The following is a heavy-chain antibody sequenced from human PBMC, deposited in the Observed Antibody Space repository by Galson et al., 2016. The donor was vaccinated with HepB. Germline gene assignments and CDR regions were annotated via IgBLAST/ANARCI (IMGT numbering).Heavy chain of an antibody. CDR1: GFTFDDYA. J-gene: IGHJ4*02. Sequence: SLRLSCAASGFTFDDYAMHWVRQAPGKGLEWVSGISWNSGSRDYADSVKGRFTISRDNAKNSLYLHINSLRVEDTAMYFCAKDTTKGWGSEDDWGQGTLVTVSS. CDR2: ISWNSGSR. CDR3: AKDTTKGWGSEDD. D-gene: IGHD3-16*01. V-gene: IGHV3-9*01.